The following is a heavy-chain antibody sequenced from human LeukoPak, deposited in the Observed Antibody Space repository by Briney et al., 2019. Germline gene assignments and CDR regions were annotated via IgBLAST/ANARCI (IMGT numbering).Heavy chain of an antibody. J-gene: IGHJ4*02. CDR1: GYIFNIYW. Sequence: PGESLQISCKGSGYIFNIYWIAWVRPTPGKGLEWMGIIYPGDSDTRYSPSFQGQVTISADKSISTAYLQWSSLKASDTAVYYCARQDGSGIFYFDSWGQGTLVTVSS. CDR2: IYPGDSDT. D-gene: IGHD3-10*01. V-gene: IGHV5-51*01. CDR3: ARQDGSGIFYFDS.